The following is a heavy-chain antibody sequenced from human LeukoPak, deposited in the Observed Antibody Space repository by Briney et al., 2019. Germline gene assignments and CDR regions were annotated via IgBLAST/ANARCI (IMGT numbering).Heavy chain of an antibody. CDR1: GGSFSSYY. Sequence: PSETLSLTCTVSGGSFSSYYWSWIRQPPGKGLEWIGYIYYGGDTNYNPSLKSRVTISVDTSKNQFSLKLSSVTAADTAVFYCARSWGSSSGIDNWGLGTLVTVSS. D-gene: IGHD6-13*01. CDR2: IYYGGDT. J-gene: IGHJ4*02. V-gene: IGHV4-59*01. CDR3: ARSWGSSSGIDN.